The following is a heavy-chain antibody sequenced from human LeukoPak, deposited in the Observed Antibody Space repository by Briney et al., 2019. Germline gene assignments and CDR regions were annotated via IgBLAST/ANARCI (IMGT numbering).Heavy chain of an antibody. J-gene: IGHJ4*02. CDR3: TTRGIAVSGLGY. V-gene: IGHV3-15*01. CDR2: IKSNTDDGTA. D-gene: IGHD6-19*01. Sequence: GRSLRLSCAASGFSFNTAGMNWVRQTPGKGLEWLGRIKSNTDDGTAEDAAHVKGRFIISRDDSKNMLSLEMRSLSTEDTGVYYCTTRGIAVSGLGYWGRGTLVVVSS. CDR1: GFSFNTAG.